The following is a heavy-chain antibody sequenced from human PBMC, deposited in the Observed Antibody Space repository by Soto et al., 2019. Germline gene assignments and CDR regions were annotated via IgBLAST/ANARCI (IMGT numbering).Heavy chain of an antibody. V-gene: IGHV3-21*01. Sequence: PGGSLRLSCAASGFTFSSYSMNWVRQAPGKGLEWVSSISSSSSYIYYADSVKGRFTISRDNAKNSLYLQMNSLRAEDTAVYYCARGPWGVAVAGTIFSYYYMDVWGKGTTVTVSS. J-gene: IGHJ6*03. CDR3: ARGPWGVAVAGTIFSYYYMDV. CDR1: GFTFSSYS. D-gene: IGHD6-19*01. CDR2: ISSSSSYI.